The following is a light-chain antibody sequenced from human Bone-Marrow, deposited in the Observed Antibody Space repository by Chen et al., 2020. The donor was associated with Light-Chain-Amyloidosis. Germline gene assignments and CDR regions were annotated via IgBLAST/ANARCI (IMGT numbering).Light chain of an antibody. CDR1: DLPTKY. V-gene: IGLV3-25*03. Sequence: SYELTQPPSVSVSPGQTDRINCSGDDLPTKYAYWYQQKQGQAPVLVIHRDTERPSGISERFSGSSSGTTATLTISGVQAEDEADYHCQSADSSGTYEVIFGGGTKLTVL. J-gene: IGLJ2*01. CDR2: RDT. CDR3: QSADSSGTYEVI.